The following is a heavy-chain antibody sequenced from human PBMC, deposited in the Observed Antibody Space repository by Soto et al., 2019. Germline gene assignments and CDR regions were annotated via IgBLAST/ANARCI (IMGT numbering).Heavy chain of an antibody. D-gene: IGHD4-17*01. J-gene: IGHJ4*02. Sequence: PSETLSLTCAVYGGSFSGYYWSWIRQPPGKGLEWIGEINHSGSTNYNPSLKSRVTISVDTSKNQFSLKLSSVTAADTAVYYCARGLQPIRDYVRYFDYWGQGTLVTVSS. CDR2: INHSGST. V-gene: IGHV4-34*01. CDR3: ARGLQPIRDYVRYFDY. CDR1: GGSFSGYY.